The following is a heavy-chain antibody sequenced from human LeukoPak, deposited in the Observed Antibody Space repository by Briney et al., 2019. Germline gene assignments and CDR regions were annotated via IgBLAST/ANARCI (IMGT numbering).Heavy chain of an antibody. V-gene: IGHV3-21*01. CDR2: ISSSSSYI. CDR3: ARVDYDFWSGYSEIYYMDV. D-gene: IGHD3-3*01. CDR1: GFTFSSYS. Sequence: GGSLRLSCAASGFTFSSYSINWVRQAPGKGLEWVSSISSSSSYIYYADSVKGRFTISRDNAKNSLYLQMNSLRAEDTAVYYCARVDYDFWSGYSEIYYMDVWGKGTTVTVSS. J-gene: IGHJ6*03.